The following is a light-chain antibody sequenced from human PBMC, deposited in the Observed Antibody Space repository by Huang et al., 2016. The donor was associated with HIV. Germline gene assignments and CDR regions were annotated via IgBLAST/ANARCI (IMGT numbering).Light chain of an antibody. Sequence: EIVLTQSQSTLSLSPGERATLSCRASQSVSSSYLTWYQQKPGQAPRLRIYGASSRATGIPDRFSGSGSGPDFPLTISRLEPEDFAVYYCQQYGSSPPWTFGQGTKVEIK. CDR3: QQYGSSPPWT. CDR1: QSVSSSY. CDR2: GAS. J-gene: IGKJ1*01. V-gene: IGKV3-20*01.